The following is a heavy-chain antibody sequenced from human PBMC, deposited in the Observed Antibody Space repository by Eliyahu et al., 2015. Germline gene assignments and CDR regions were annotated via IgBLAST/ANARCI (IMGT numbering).Heavy chain of an antibody. J-gene: IGHJ4*02. Sequence: QVQLVESGGGVVQPGXSLRLXCAASGFXFSSYGMXWVRQAPGKGLEWVAVISYDGSNKYYADSVKGRFTISRDNSKNTLYLQMNSLRAEDTAVYYCARAGRDGYSYGLVLDYWGQGTLVTVSS. D-gene: IGHD5-18*01. CDR1: GFXFSSYG. CDR3: ARAGRDGYSYGLVLDY. V-gene: IGHV3-30*03. CDR2: ISYDGSNK.